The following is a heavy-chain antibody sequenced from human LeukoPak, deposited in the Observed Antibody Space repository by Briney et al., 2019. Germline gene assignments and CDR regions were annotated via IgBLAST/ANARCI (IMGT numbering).Heavy chain of an antibody. D-gene: IGHD3-9*01. CDR1: GGSISSYY. J-gene: IGHJ5*02. CDR3: ARLTGYSSESWFDP. V-gene: IGHV4-59*01. Sequence: SETLSLTCTVSGGSISSYYWNWIRQPPGKGLEWIGYIYYSGITNYNPSLKSRVTISVDTSKNQFSLKLSSVTAADTAVYYCARLTGYSSESWFDPWGQGTLVTVSS. CDR2: IYYSGIT.